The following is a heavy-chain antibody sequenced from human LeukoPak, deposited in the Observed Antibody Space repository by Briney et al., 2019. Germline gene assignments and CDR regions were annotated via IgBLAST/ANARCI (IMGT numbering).Heavy chain of an antibody. CDR1: GGSISSSSYY. J-gene: IGHJ6*03. D-gene: IGHD6-6*01. Sequence: SETLSLTCTVSGGSISSSSYYWGWIRQPPGKGLEWIGSIYYSGSTYYNPSLKSRVTISVDTSKNQFSLKLSSVTAADTAVYYCARHVEYSSSEAYYYYYYMDVWGKGTTVTVSS. CDR2: IYYSGST. V-gene: IGHV4-39*01. CDR3: ARHVEYSSSEAYYYYYYMDV.